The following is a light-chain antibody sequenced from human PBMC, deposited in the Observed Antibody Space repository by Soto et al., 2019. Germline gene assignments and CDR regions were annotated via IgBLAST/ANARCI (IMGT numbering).Light chain of an antibody. CDR3: AAWDDSLRGRV. Sequence: QSVLTQPPSASGTPGQRVTISCSGSNSNIGSNNVSWYQQLPGTAPKYLIYSDNQRPSGVPDRISGSRSGTSASLAISGLQSDDEAGYYCAAWDDSLRGRVFGGGTKLTVL. J-gene: IGLJ2*01. CDR2: SDN. CDR1: NSNIGSNN. V-gene: IGLV1-44*01.